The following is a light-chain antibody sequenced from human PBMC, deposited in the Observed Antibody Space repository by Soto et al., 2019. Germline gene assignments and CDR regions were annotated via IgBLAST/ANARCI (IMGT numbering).Light chain of an antibody. J-gene: IGLJ2*01. CDR2: EVT. CDR1: SSDVGAYNY. Sequence: QSALAQPPSASGSPGQSVTISCTGTSSDVGAYNYVSWYQQHPGKAPKLVIYEVTERPSGVPERFSGSKSGSTASLTVSGLQAEDAALYYCASYAGNNNFVLFGGGTKLTVL. V-gene: IGLV2-8*01. CDR3: ASYAGNNNFVL.